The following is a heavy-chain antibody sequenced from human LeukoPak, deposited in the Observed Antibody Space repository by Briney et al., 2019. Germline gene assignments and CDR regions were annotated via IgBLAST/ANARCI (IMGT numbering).Heavy chain of an antibody. Sequence: GGSLRLSCAASGLTFSIHGMNWVRQAPGKRLEWVSYIINSGGTVYYTDSVQGRFTISRDNARNSLFLQMNSLRDEDTAVYYCARVGRGVYGMDVWGQGTTVTVSS. CDR1: GLTFSIHG. CDR3: ARVGRGVYGMDV. J-gene: IGHJ6*02. D-gene: IGHD3-10*01. V-gene: IGHV3-48*02. CDR2: IINSGGTV.